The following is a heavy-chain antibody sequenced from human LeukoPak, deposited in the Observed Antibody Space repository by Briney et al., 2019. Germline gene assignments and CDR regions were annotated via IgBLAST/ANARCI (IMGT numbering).Heavy chain of an antibody. J-gene: IGHJ4*02. CDR3: ARALYSGSYSAFDY. CDR1: GFTFSGYD. D-gene: IGHD1-26*01. V-gene: IGHV3-48*01. Sequence: GGSLRLSCAVSGFTFSGYDMNWVRQAPGKGLEWVSYISSGSGTIYYADSVKGRFTISRDNAKNSLYLQMNTLRAEDTAVYYCARALYSGSYSAFDYWGQGTLVTVSS. CDR2: ISSGSGTI.